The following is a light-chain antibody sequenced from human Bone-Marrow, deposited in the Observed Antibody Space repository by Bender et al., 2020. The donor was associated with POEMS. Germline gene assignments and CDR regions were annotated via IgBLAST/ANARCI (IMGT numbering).Light chain of an antibody. Sequence: QSALTQPASVSGSPGQSITISCTGTSSDIGKYNLVSWYQQHPGQAPEVIIYEVTKRPSGVSHRFSASKSDNTASLTISGLQPEDEADYYCSSYTSSSTLEVFGGGTKLTVL. V-gene: IGLV2-14*02. CDR2: EVT. CDR1: SSDIGKYNL. J-gene: IGLJ3*02. CDR3: SSYTSSSTLEV.